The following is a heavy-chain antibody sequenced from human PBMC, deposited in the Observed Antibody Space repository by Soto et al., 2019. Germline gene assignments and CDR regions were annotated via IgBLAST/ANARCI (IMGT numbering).Heavy chain of an antibody. CDR2: LYYSGNT. J-gene: IGHJ5*02. CDR3: ARGGGSAFNWFDP. V-gene: IGHV4-39*01. CDR1: GGPISSFNYF. Sequence: QLQLQESGPGLVKPSETLSLTCTVSGGPISSFNYFWGWIRQPPAKALEWIGSLYYSGNTYYNPSLQGRVTISVDTSKKQCTLTLRSVTAADTAVYYCARGGGSAFNWFDPWGQGTLVTVSP. D-gene: IGHD2-15*01.